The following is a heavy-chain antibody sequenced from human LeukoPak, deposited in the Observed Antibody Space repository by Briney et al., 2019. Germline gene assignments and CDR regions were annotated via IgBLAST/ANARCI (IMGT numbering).Heavy chain of an antibody. Sequence: GGSLRLSCAASGFTFDDYAMHWVRQAPGKGLEWVAFIRYDGSNKYYADSVKGRFTISRDNSKNTLYLQMNSLRAEDTAVYYCAKDRGSSWYYYFDYWGQGTLVTVSS. CDR1: GFTFDDYA. J-gene: IGHJ4*02. CDR3: AKDRGSSWYYYFDY. V-gene: IGHV3-30*02. D-gene: IGHD6-13*01. CDR2: IRYDGSNK.